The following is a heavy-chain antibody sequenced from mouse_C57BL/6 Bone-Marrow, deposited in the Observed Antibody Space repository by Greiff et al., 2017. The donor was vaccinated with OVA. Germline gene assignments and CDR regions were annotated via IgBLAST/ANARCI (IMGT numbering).Heavy chain of an antibody. V-gene: IGHV1-26*01. J-gene: IGHJ3*01. Sequence: VQLQQSGPELVKPGASVKISCKASGYTFTDYYMNWVKQSHGKSLEWIGDINPNNGGTSYNQKFKGKATLTVDKSSSTAYMELRSLTSEDSAVYYCATGGLRGSYWGQGTLVTVSA. D-gene: IGHD2-4*01. CDR2: INPNNGGT. CDR1: GYTFTDYY. CDR3: ATGGLRGSY.